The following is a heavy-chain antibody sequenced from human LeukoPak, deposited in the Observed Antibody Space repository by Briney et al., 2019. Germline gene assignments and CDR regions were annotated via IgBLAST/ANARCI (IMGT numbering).Heavy chain of an antibody. CDR3: IATGGGGY. D-gene: IGHD2-15*01. V-gene: IGHV3-7*01. Sequence: GGSLRLSCAGSRFNFNNYWVAWVRQAPGKGLEWVANIKPGGNDKYYVDSVRGRFTISRDNAKNSVYLQMSSLRAEDTAVYYCIATGGGGYWGQGTLVTVSS. J-gene: IGHJ4*02. CDR1: RFNFNNYW. CDR2: IKPGGNDK.